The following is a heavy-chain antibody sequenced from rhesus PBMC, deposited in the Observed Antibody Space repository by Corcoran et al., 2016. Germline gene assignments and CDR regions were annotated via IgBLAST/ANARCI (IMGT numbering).Heavy chain of an antibody. V-gene: IGHV4S11*01. CDR1: GGSISGYY. Sequence: QVQLQESGLGLVKPSETLSLTCTVSGGSISGYYWNWIRQIPGKGLEWIANIHGSGTTPNYKPPLMRRFTRSVDTSKNQFSLKLTSGTAADTAVYYCARQTSGWAVTDVWGPGVLVTVSS. D-gene: IGHD6-31*01. CDR2: IHGSGTTP. J-gene: IGHJ5-1*01. CDR3: ARQTSGWAVTDV.